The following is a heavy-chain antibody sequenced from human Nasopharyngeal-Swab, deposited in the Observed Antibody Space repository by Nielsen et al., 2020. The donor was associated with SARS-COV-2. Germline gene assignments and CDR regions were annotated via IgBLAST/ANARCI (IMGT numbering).Heavy chain of an antibody. CDR3: ARVGLGYNWNYFDPHYYYGMDV. J-gene: IGHJ6*02. CDR1: GFTFSSYW. D-gene: IGHD1-7*01. V-gene: IGHV3-7*03. Sequence: GESLKISCAASGFTFSSYWMRWARQAPGKGLEWVANIKQDGSEKYYVGSVKGRFTISRDNAKNSLYLQMNSLRAEDTAVYYCARVGLGYNWNYFDPHYYYGMDVWGQGTTVTVSS. CDR2: IKQDGSEK.